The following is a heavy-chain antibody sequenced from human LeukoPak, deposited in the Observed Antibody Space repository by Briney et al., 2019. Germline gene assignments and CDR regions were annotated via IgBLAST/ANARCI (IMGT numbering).Heavy chain of an antibody. Sequence: GGSLRLSCAASGFTFSSYEMNWVRQAPGKGLEWVPYISSSGSTIYYADSVKGRFTISRDNAKNSLYLQMNSLRAEDTAVYYCARVGIAAALDIWGQGTMVTVSS. CDR2: ISSSGSTI. D-gene: IGHD6-13*01. J-gene: IGHJ3*02. V-gene: IGHV3-48*03. CDR1: GFTFSSYE. CDR3: ARVGIAAALDI.